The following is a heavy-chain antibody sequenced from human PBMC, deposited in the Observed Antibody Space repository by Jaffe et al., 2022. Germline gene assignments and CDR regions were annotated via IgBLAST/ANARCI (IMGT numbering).Heavy chain of an antibody. D-gene: IGHD3-16*01. J-gene: IGHJ4*02. V-gene: IGHV3-30*02. CDR2: IRYDGSNK. CDR3: AKDRGTRVQYYFDY. CDR1: GFTFSSYG. Sequence: QVQLVESGGGVVQPGGSLRLSCAASGFTFSSYGMHWVRQAPGKGLEWVAFIRYDGSNKYYADSVKGRFTISRDNSKNTLYLQMNSLRAEDTAVYYCAKDRGTRVQYYFDYWGQGTLVTVSS.